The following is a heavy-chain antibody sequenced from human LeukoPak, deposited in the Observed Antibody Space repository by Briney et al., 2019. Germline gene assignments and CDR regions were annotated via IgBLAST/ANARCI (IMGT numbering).Heavy chain of an antibody. Sequence: SVKVSCKASGYTFTGYYLHWVRQAPGQGLEWMGWINPDSGGTKFAEKFQGRVTMTRDTSISTAYMELSRLRSDDTAVYYCGRDFRDSLDYWGQGTLVTVSS. J-gene: IGHJ4*02. V-gene: IGHV1-2*02. CDR2: INPDSGGT. CDR1: GYTFTGYY. CDR3: GRDFRDSLDY.